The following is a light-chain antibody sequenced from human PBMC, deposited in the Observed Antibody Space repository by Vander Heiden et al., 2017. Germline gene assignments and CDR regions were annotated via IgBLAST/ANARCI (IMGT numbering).Light chain of an antibody. CDR2: GNS. J-gene: IGLJ3*02. V-gene: IGLV1-40*01. CDR1: SSHIRAGYD. Sequence: QSVLTQPPSVSAAPGHSVTISCTGSSSHIRAGYDVHWYQQLPGTAPKLLIYGNSKRPSGVPDRFSGSKSGTSASLAITGLQAEDEADYYCQSYDSSLSGSVFGGGTKLTVL. CDR3: QSYDSSLSGSV.